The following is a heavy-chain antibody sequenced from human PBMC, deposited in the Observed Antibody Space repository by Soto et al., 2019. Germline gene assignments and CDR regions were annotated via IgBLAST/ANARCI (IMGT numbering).Heavy chain of an antibody. CDR2: ISGSDGST. CDR1: GFTFSSYA. J-gene: IGHJ4*02. D-gene: IGHD2-2*01. Sequence: EVQLLESGGGLVQPGWSLRLSCAASGFTFSSYAMSWVRQAPGKGLEWVSGISGSDGSTNYADSVKGRFTISRDNSKNTLYLQMKSLRAEDTAVYSCAKDRYCSSTSCYQAFDYWGPGALVTVSS. V-gene: IGHV3-23*01. CDR3: AKDRYCSSTSCYQAFDY.